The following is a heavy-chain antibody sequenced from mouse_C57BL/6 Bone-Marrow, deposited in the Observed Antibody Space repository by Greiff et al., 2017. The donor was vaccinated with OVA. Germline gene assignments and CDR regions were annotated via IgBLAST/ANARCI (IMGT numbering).Heavy chain of an antibody. J-gene: IGHJ2*01. CDR3: ARRYYGVSLYWFDY. Sequence: QVHVKQSGAELARPGASVKLSCKASGYTFTSYGISWVKQRTGQGLEWIGEIYPRSGNTYYNEKFKGKATLTADKSSSTAYMELRSLTSEDSAVYFCARRYYGVSLYWFDYWGQGTTLTVSS. D-gene: IGHD1-1*01. CDR2: IYPRSGNT. CDR1: GYTFTSYG. V-gene: IGHV1-81*01.